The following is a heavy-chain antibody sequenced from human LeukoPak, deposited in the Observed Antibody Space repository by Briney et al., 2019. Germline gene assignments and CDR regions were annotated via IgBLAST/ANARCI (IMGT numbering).Heavy chain of an antibody. CDR2: IFYSGIT. V-gene: IGHV4-39*07. J-gene: IGHJ6*03. D-gene: IGHD6-6*01. CDR3: ARGGSSSSSPFYYYYYMDV. Sequence: PSETLSLTCNVSGGSMSNIYYWGWIRQPPGKGLEWIGNIFYSGITYYNPSLKSRVTISVDTSKNQFSLKLNSVTAADTAVYYCARGGSSSSSPFYYYYYMDVWAKGTTVSVSS. CDR1: GGSMSNIYY.